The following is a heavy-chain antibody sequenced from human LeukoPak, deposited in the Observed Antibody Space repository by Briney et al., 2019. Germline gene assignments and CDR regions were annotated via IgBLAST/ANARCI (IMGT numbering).Heavy chain of an antibody. Sequence: ASVKXXXXXXXXTFTSYGXXXVRQAPGQGLXXXGWISAYNGNTNYAQKLQGRVTMNTDTSKSTAYMELRSLRSDDTAVYYCARDYYDSSGFMGYWGQGTLVTVSS. CDR3: ARDYYDSSGFMGY. D-gene: IGHD3-22*01. CDR2: ISAYNGNT. J-gene: IGHJ4*02. CDR1: XXTFTSYG. V-gene: IGHV1-18*01.